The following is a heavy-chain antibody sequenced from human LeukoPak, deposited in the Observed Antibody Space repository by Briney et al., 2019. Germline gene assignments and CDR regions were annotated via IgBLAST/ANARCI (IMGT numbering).Heavy chain of an antibody. CDR3: ASSTTGTKHRLSYLRLNY. J-gene: IGHJ4*02. Sequence: SETLSLTRAVYGGSFSGYYWSWIRQPPGKGLEWIGEINHSGSTNYNPSLKRRVTISVDTSKNKFSLKLSSVTAPDTAVYYCASSTTGTKHRLSYLRLNYWGQGTLVTVSS. V-gene: IGHV4-34*01. CDR2: INHSGST. D-gene: IGHD1-7*01. CDR1: GGSFSGYY.